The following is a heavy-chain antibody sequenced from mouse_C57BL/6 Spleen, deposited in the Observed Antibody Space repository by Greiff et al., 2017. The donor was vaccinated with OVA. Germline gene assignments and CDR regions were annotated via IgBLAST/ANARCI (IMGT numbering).Heavy chain of an antibody. D-gene: IGHD1-1*01. CDR2: ISDGGSYT. J-gene: IGHJ1*03. CDR3: ARRKDYYGSSPWYFDV. Sequence: EVQVVESGGGLVKPGGSLKLSCAASGFTFSSYAMSWVRQTPEKRLEWVATISDGGSYTYYPDNVKGRFTISRDNAKNNLYLQVSHLKSEDTAMYYCARRKDYYGSSPWYFDVWGTGTTVTVSS. V-gene: IGHV5-4*01. CDR1: GFTFSSYA.